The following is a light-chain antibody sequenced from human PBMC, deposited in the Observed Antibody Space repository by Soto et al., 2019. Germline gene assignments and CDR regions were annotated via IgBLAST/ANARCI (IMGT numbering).Light chain of an antibody. V-gene: IGLV2-14*03. CDR1: SSDVGGVNY. CDR2: DVS. CDR3: ASYTTSSTYV. Sequence: QSVLTQPASVSGSPGQSIAISCTGTSSDVGGVNYVSWYQQHPGKAPKFMIYDVSSRPSGVSDRFSGSKSGNTASLTISGLQAEDEADYYCASYTTSSTYVFGTGTKVTVL. J-gene: IGLJ1*01.